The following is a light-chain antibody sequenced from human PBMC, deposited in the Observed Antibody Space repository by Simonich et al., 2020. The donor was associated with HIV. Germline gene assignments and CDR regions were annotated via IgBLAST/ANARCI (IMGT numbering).Light chain of an antibody. CDR3: QQYNNWPPLT. Sequence: DIVMTQSPDSLAVSLGARATINCKSSQSVLSSSNNKNSLVWYQQKPGQPPKLLIYRASTRESGVPDRVRGSGSGTDFTLTISSLQAEDVAVYYCQQYNNWPPLTFGGGTKVEIK. CDR1: QSVLSSSNNKNS. CDR2: RAS. V-gene: IGKV4-1*01. J-gene: IGKJ4*01.